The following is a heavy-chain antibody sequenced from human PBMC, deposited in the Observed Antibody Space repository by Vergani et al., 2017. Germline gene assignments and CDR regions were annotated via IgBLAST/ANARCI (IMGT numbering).Heavy chain of an antibody. J-gene: IGHJ5*02. D-gene: IGHD3-10*01. CDR2: ISFDASNE. Sequence: QVQLVESGGGVVRPGGSLRLTCAASGFSLITNAMHWVRQVPGKGLEWLAVISFDASNEEIAQSVKGRFTISRDNANNLVYLQMSSVRADDTAVYYCARDYGSGPPQSRRLLYDIGWFDPWGQGALVTGSS. CDR3: ARDYGSGPPQSRRLLYDIGWFDP. CDR1: GFSLITNA. V-gene: IGHV3-33*08.